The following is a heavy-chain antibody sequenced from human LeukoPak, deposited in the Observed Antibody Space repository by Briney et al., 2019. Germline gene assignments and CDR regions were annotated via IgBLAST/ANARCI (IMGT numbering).Heavy chain of an antibody. Sequence: PPETLSLTCTVSGGSISSYYWSWIRQPAGKGLEWIGRIYTSGSTNYNPSLKSRVTMSVDTSKNQFSLKLSSVTAADTAVYYCARAPYYYDSNNDAFDIWGQGTMVTVSS. CDR3: ARAPYYYDSNNDAFDI. V-gene: IGHV4-4*07. D-gene: IGHD3-22*01. CDR1: GGSISSYY. CDR2: IYTSGST. J-gene: IGHJ3*02.